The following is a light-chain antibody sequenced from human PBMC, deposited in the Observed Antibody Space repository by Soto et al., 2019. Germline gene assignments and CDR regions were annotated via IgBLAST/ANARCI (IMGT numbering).Light chain of an antibody. J-gene: IGLJ2*01. CDR1: SSDVGGYNY. Sequence: QSVLTQPPSASGSPGQSVTISCTGTSSDVGGYNYVSWYQQHPGKAPKLMIYEVSKRPSGVPDRFSGSKSGNTASLTVSGLQAEDEADYYCSSYAGSNNLGVFGGGTKVPS. V-gene: IGLV2-8*01. CDR2: EVS. CDR3: SSYAGSNNLGV.